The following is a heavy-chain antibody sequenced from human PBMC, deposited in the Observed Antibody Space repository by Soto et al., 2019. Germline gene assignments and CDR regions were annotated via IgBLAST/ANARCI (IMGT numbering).Heavy chain of an antibody. J-gene: IGHJ4*02. CDR3: GRLWAVATKAKFDH. CDR1: GDTINNYY. D-gene: IGHD2-15*01. CDR2: IYSNGNT. V-gene: IGHV4-4*07. Sequence: PSETLSLTCRVSGDTINNYYWSWMRLPAGKGLEWIGRIYSNGNTYYNPSLKSRVSMSVDTSKNHFSLILKTMTAADTAVYYCGRLWAVATKAKFDHWGQGTLVTVYS.